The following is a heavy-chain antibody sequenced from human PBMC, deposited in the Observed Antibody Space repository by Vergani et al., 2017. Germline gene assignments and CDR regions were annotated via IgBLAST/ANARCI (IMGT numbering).Heavy chain of an antibody. CDR3: ARFRILAVAGTGAFDI. CDR2: IRSKAYGQAT. V-gene: IGHV3-49*03. J-gene: IGHJ3*02. D-gene: IGHD6-19*01. Sequence: EVQLVESGGDLVQPGRSLRLSCTASGFTFGYYAMDWFRQAPGQGLEWVGGIRSKAYGQATIYAASVKGRFTISRDNAKNSLYLQMNSLRAEDTAVYYCARFRILAVAGTGAFDIWGQGTMVTVSS. CDR1: GFTFGYYA.